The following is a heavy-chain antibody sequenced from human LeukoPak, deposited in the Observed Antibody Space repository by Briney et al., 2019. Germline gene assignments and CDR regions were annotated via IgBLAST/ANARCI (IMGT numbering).Heavy chain of an antibody. CDR1: GFTFSSYG. CDR3: ITDVPDSSAYPFDY. D-gene: IGHD3-22*01. CDR2: IKSKNDGETT. Sequence: PGGSLRLSCAASGFTFSSYGMSWVRQAPGKGLEWVTLIKSKNDGETTHYVAPVKGRFTISRDDSKNTLYLQMNNLKSEDTAVYYCITDVPDSSAYPFDYWGQGTLVTVSS. V-gene: IGHV3-15*01. J-gene: IGHJ4*02.